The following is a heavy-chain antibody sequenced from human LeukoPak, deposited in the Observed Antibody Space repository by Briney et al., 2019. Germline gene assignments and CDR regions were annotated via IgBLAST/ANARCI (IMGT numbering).Heavy chain of an antibody. J-gene: IGHJ4*02. D-gene: IGHD6-13*01. CDR2: FDPEDGET. CDR3: ATGRSSSWYGAREAFDY. V-gene: IGHV1-24*01. CDR1: GYTLTELS. Sequence: GASVKVSCKVSGYTLTELSMHWVREAPGKGLEWMGGFDPEDGETIYAQKFQGRVTMTEDTSTDTAYMELSSLRSEDTALYCCATGRSSSWYGAREAFDYWGEETLATVPS.